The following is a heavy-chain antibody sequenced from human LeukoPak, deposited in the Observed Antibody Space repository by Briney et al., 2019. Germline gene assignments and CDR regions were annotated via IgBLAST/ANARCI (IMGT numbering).Heavy chain of an antibody. CDR2: ISAYNGNT. J-gene: IGHJ5*02. CDR3: ARAGVAATWARFDP. D-gene: IGHD2-15*01. CDR1: GYTFTSYG. Sequence: GASVKLSCTASGYTFTSYGISWVRQAPGQGLECIGWISAYNGNTNYAQKLQGRVTMTTDTSTSTAYMELRSLRSDDTAVYYCARAGVAATWARFDPWGQGTLVTVSS. V-gene: IGHV1-18*01.